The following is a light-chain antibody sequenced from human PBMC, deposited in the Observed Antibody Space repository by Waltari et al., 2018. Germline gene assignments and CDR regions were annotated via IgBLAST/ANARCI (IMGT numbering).Light chain of an antibody. Sequence: DIVMTQSPDSLAVSLGERVTINCKSSQSVLSRSNSQNYLAWYQQKPGQPPKLLIYWASARESGVPDRFSGSESGTDFTLTISSLQAEDVAVYYCQQYYDIPWTFGQGTKVEIK. CDR2: WAS. CDR3: QQYYDIPWT. V-gene: IGKV4-1*01. CDR1: QSVLSRSNSQNY. J-gene: IGKJ1*01.